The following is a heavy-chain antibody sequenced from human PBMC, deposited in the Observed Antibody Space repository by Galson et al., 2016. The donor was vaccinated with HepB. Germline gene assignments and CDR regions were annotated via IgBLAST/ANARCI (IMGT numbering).Heavy chain of an antibody. V-gene: IGHV3-23*01. CDR3: AKSFVKKDFWSYYLADAFDI. Sequence: SLRLSCAASGFTFTSYALSWVRQAPGRGLEWVSTLNGSGRKTYYADSVKGRFTISRDNSKNTLFLQMNSLRVEDTAEYYCAKSFVKKDFWSYYLADAFDIRGQGTTVTVST. CDR1: GFTFTSYA. CDR2: LNGSGRKT. D-gene: IGHD3-3*01. J-gene: IGHJ3*02.